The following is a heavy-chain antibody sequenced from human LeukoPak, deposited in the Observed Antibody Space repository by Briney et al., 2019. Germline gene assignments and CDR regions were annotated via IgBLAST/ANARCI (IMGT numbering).Heavy chain of an antibody. D-gene: IGHD6-6*01. CDR2: IYYTGST. J-gene: IGHJ4*02. Sequence: SETLSLTCTVSGGSIISGDYYWGWIRQPPGKGLEWIGSIYYTGSTYSNPSLKSRVTISADTSKNQFPLKLKSVTAADTAVYYCARPTSRFWPYDYWGQGTLVTVSS. CDR3: ARPTSRFWPYDY. CDR1: GGSIISGDYY. V-gene: IGHV4-39*01.